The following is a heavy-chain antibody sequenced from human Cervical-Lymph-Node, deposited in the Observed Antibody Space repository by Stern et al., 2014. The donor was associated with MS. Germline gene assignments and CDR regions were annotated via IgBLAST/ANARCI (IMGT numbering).Heavy chain of an antibody. CDR1: GSSIKTIGYF. J-gene: IGHJ4*02. CDR3: MRGDY. Sequence: QVQLQESGPGLVKPSQTLSLTCTVSGSSIKTIGYFWSWVRQPPGKGLEWIGFIYRSGVTFYNETLKSRVTLSQDTSANQFSLRLTSVTAADTALYFCMRGDYWGRGILVAVSS. CDR2: IYRSGVT. V-gene: IGHV4-31*03.